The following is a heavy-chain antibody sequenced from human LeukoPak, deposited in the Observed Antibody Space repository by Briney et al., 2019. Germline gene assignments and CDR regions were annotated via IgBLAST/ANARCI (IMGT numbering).Heavy chain of an antibody. Sequence: ASVKVSCKASGYTFTGYYMHWVRQAPGQGLEWMGWINPNSGGTNYAQKFQGRVTMTRDTSISTAYMELSRLRSDDTAVYYCARSGNRGYSYEVFHYYYYMDVWGKGTTVTVSS. D-gene: IGHD5-18*01. CDR1: GYTFTGYY. CDR2: INPNSGGT. V-gene: IGHV1-2*02. CDR3: ARSGNRGYSYEVFHYYYYMDV. J-gene: IGHJ6*03.